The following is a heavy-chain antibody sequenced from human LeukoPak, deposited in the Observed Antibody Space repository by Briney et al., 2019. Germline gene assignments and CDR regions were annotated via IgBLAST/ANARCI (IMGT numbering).Heavy chain of an antibody. CDR2: ISGSGGST. V-gene: IGHV3-23*01. CDR3: AKSAFILLWFGELLYPDDY. CDR1: GFTFSSYA. D-gene: IGHD3-10*01. Sequence: GGSLRLSCAASGFTFSSYAMSWVRQAPGKGLEWVSAISGSGGSTYYADSVKGRFTISRDNSKNTLYLQMNSLRAEDTAVCYCAKSAFILLWFGELLYPDDYWGQGTLVTVSS. J-gene: IGHJ4*02.